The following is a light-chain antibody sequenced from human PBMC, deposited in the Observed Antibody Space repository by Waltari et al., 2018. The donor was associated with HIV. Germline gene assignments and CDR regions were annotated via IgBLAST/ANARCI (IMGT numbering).Light chain of an antibody. CDR2: WAS. V-gene: IGKV4-1*01. J-gene: IGKJ2*02. Sequence: DIVMSQSPDSLAVSLGERATINCKSSQSVLYNSNNKNYLAWYQQKPGQPPHLLIYWASTRESGVTGRFSGSGSGTDFTLTISSLQAEDVAVYYCQQYFTTPWTFGQGTKLEIK. CDR3: QQYFTTPWT. CDR1: QSVLYNSNNKNY.